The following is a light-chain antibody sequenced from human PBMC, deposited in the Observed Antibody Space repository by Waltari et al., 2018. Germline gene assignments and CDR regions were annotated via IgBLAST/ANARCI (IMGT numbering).Light chain of an antibody. J-gene: IGLJ1*01. CDR3: CAYAGNSRGV. Sequence: QSPLTQPLSVSGSPGPPVTRSCTGASSPIARSKFVSWYQQHPGQPPKLIVYEVFKRPSGVSIRFSGSRSGNTASMTISGVQDDDEADYHCCAYAGNSRGVFGTGTKVTVL. V-gene: IGLV2-23*02. CDR1: SSPIARSKF. CDR2: EVF.